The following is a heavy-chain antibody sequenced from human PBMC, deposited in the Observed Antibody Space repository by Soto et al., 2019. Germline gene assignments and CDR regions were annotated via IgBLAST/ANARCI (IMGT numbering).Heavy chain of an antibody. CDR1: GYTFTSYG. D-gene: IGHD3-10*01. CDR2: ISAYNGNT. CDR3: ARDWGRNHYYGSGSYAFDI. V-gene: IGHV1-18*01. Sequence: ASVKVSCKASGYTFTSYGISWVRQAPGQGLEWMGWISAYNGNTNYAQKLRGRVTMTTDTSTSTAYMELRSLRSDDTAVYYCARDWGRNHYYGSGSYAFDIWGQGTMVTVSS. J-gene: IGHJ3*02.